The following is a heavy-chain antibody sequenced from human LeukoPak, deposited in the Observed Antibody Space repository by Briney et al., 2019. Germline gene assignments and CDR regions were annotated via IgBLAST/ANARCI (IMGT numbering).Heavy chain of an antibody. CDR2: ISWNSGSI. CDR1: GFTFDDFA. J-gene: IGHJ4*02. D-gene: IGHD3-10*01. Sequence: GGSLRLSCAASGFTFDDFAMHWVRQAPRKGLEWVSGISWNSGSIGYADSVKGRFTISRDNAKNTMYLQMNSLRAEDTAVYYCARRYGSGSWYYFDYWGQGTLVTVSS. V-gene: IGHV3-9*01. CDR3: ARRYGSGSWYYFDY.